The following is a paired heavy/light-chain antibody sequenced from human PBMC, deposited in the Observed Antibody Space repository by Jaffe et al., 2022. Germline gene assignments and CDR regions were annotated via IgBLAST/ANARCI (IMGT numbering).Heavy chain of an antibody. V-gene: IGHV1-69*01. CDR2: IIPIFGTA. CDR1: GGTFSSYA. J-gene: IGHJ3*02. D-gene: IGHD2-15*01. Sequence: QVQLVQSGAEVKKPGSSVKVSCKASGGTFSSYAISWVRQAPGQGLEWMGGIIPIFGTANYAQKFQGRVTITADESTSTAYMELSSLRSEDTAVYYCARDGEDGLNCSGGSCVLALSDAFDIWGQGTMVTVSS. CDR3: ARDGEDGLNCSGGSCVLALSDAFDI.
Light chain of an antibody. J-gene: IGKJ3*01. V-gene: IGKV1-17*01. CDR2: AAS. Sequence: DIQMTQSPSSLSASVGDRVTITCRASQGIRNDLGWYQQKPGKAPKRLIYAASSLQSGVPSRFSGSGSGTEFTLTISSLQPEDFATYYCLQHNSYPFTFGPGTKVDIK. CDR3: LQHNSYPFT. CDR1: QGIRND.